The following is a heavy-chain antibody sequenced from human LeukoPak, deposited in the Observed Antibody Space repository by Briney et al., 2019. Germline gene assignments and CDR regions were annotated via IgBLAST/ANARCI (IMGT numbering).Heavy chain of an antibody. J-gene: IGHJ4*02. CDR3: ARLSSGSSSWYDIDY. Sequence: PSETLSLTCAVYGGSFSGYYWSWIRQPPGKGLEWIGYIYYSGSTNYNPSLKSRVTISVDTSKNQFSLKLSSVTAADTAVYYCARLSSGSSSWYDIDYWGQGTLVTVSS. CDR1: GGSFSGYY. D-gene: IGHD6-13*01. CDR2: IYYSGST. V-gene: IGHV4-59*08.